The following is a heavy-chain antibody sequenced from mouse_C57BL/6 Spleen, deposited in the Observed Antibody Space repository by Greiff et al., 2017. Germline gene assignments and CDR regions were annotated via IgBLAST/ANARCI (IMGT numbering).Heavy chain of an antibody. J-gene: IGHJ3*01. D-gene: IGHD2-3*01. Sequence: VKLMESGAELVKPGASVKMSCKASGYTFTTYPIEWMKQNHGKSLEWIGNFHPYNDDTKYNEKFKGKATLTVEKSSSTVYLELSRLTSDDSAVYYCARPIYDGYYGFAYWGQGTLVTVSA. CDR1: GYTFTTYP. CDR3: ARPIYDGYYGFAY. CDR2: FHPYNDDT. V-gene: IGHV1-47*01.